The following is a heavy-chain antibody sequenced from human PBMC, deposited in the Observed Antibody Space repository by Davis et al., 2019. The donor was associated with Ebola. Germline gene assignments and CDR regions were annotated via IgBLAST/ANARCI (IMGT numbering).Heavy chain of an antibody. J-gene: IGHJ6*02. V-gene: IGHV3-30*19. CDR2: ISYDGSNK. D-gene: IGHD2-21*01. CDR1: GFTFSSYG. CDR3: ARGSQWGLDYYYYGMDV. Sequence: GESLKISCAASGFTFSSYGMHWVRQAPGKGLEWVAVISYDGSNKYYADSVKGRFTISRDNSKNTLYLQMNSLGAEDTAVYYCARGSQWGLDYYYYGMDVWGQGTTVTVSS.